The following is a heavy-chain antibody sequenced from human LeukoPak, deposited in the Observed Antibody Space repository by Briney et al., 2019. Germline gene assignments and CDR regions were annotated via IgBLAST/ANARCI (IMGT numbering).Heavy chain of an antibody. D-gene: IGHD6-19*01. V-gene: IGHV5-51*01. J-gene: IGHJ4*02. CDR1: GYGFTSYW. CDR3: ARRGSSGWSRGPYFDY. Sequence: GESLKISCKGSGYGFTSYWIGWVRQMPGKGLEWMGIIYPGDSDTRYSPSLQGQVTISADKSISTAYLQWSSLKASDTAIYYCARRGSSGWSRGPYFDYWGQGTLVTVSS. CDR2: IYPGDSDT.